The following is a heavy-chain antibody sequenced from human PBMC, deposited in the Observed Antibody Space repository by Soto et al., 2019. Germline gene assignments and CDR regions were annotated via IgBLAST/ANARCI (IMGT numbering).Heavy chain of an antibody. V-gene: IGHV4-59*08. CDR3: AKNGIAAAGTYYYYGMDV. CDR2: VHDSWGS. CDR1: DGSIRSYY. J-gene: IGHJ6*02. D-gene: IGHD6-13*01. Sequence: SETLSLTCTVADGSIRSYYWSWIRQSPGKGLEWIGYVHDSWGSHYNPSLKSRVAISLDTSKSQFSLKLTSVTATDTAVYYCAKNGIAAAGTYYYYGMDVWGQGTTVTVSS.